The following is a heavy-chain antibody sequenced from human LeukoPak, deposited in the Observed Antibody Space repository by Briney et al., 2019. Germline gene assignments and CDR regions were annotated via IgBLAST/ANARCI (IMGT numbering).Heavy chain of an antibody. V-gene: IGHV5-51*01. D-gene: IGHD3-10*01. Sequence: GESLKISCKGSGYSFISNWIGWVRQMPGKGLEWMGIIYPGDSDTRYSPSFQGQVTISADKSISTAYLQWSSLRASDPAMYYCAKFHYYYGSGIFDAFDIWGQGTMVTVSS. CDR2: IYPGDSDT. CDR1: GYSFISNW. CDR3: AKFHYYYGSGIFDAFDI. J-gene: IGHJ3*02.